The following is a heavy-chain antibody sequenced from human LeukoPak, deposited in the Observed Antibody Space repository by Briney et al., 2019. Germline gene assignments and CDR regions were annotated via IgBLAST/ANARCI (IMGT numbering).Heavy chain of an antibody. Sequence: GASVKVSCKASGYTLTELSMHWVRQAPGKGLEWMGGFDPEDGETIYAQKFQGRVTMTEDASTDTAYMELSSLRSEDTAVYYCATDPLYCSGGSCVWGQGTLVTVSS. D-gene: IGHD2-15*01. CDR3: ATDPLYCSGGSCV. V-gene: IGHV1-24*01. CDR2: FDPEDGET. CDR1: GYTLTELS. J-gene: IGHJ4*02.